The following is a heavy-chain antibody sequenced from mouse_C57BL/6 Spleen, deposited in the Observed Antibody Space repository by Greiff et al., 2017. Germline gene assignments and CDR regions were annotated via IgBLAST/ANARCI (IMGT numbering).Heavy chain of an antibody. CDR3: ARDYYGSSYGYVDV. Sequence: QVQLQQSGAELAKPGASVKLSCKASGYTFTSYWMHWVKQRPGQGLEWIGYINPSSGYTKYNQKFKDKAPLTADKSSSTAYMQLSSLTYEHSAVYYCARDYYGSSYGYVDVWGTGTTVTVSS. J-gene: IGHJ1*03. D-gene: IGHD1-1*01. V-gene: IGHV1-7*01. CDR1: GYTFTSYW. CDR2: INPSSGYT.